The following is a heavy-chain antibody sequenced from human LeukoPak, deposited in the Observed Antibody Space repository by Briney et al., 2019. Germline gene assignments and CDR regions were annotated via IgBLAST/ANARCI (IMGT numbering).Heavy chain of an antibody. CDR2: INGGGSNT. CDR3: ATLFRSIVLMVYAMDY. D-gene: IGHD2-8*01. J-gene: IGHJ4*02. CDR1: GFTFSNYA. V-gene: IGHV3-23*01. Sequence: GGSLRLSCAASGFTFSNYAMSWVRQAPGEGLEWVSAINGGGSNTYYADSVKGRFTISRDNSKNTLYLQMNSLRAEDTAVYYCATLFRSIVLMVYAMDYWGQGTLVTVSS.